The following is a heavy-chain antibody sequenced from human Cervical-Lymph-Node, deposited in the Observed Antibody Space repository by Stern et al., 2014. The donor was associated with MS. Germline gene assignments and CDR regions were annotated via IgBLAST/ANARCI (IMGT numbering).Heavy chain of an antibody. V-gene: IGHV5-51*03. Sequence: EVQLVESGAEVKKPGQSLQISCTGSGFSFSTYWIAWVRQMPGKGLEWMGIVHPGDADTRYSPSCQGQVTMSVDKSTSTAYLQWNSLKASDTAMYYCARDRSRNWNYLAYWGQGTLVTVSS. CDR2: VHPGDADT. D-gene: IGHD1-20*01. J-gene: IGHJ4*02. CDR3: ARDRSRNWNYLAY. CDR1: GFSFSTYW.